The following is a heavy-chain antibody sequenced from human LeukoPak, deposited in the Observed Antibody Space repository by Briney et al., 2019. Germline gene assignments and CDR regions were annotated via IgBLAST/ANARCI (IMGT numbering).Heavy chain of an antibody. CDR3: NAYYYGSGSYTY. J-gene: IGHJ4*02. Sequence: ASVKVSCKASGNTFTSYDVNWVRQATGQGLEWMGYMNPSSGKTGYAENFQGRLTMTWDTSISTAYMELSSLGSDDTAVYYCNAYYYGSGSYTYWGQGTLVTVSS. CDR2: MNPSSGKT. D-gene: IGHD3-10*01. CDR1: GNTFTSYD. V-gene: IGHV1-8*01.